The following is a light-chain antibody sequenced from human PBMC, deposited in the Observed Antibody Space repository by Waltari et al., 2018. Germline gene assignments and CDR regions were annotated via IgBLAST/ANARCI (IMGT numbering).Light chain of an antibody. CDR1: QSIRTY. Sequence: EIMLTQSPGTLSLSPGERATLSCKASQSIRTYLAWYQQKPGQAPRLLIYNASSRATGIPDRFSGSGSGTDFSLTISRLEPEDFAVYYCQNYVRLPATFGQGTKVEIK. CDR3: QNYVRLPAT. CDR2: NAS. J-gene: IGKJ1*01. V-gene: IGKV3-20*01.